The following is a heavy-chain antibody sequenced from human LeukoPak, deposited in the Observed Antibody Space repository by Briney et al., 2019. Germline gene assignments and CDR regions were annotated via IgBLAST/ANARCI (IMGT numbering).Heavy chain of an antibody. V-gene: IGHV3-23*01. CDR1: GFTFSSYA. CDR2: ISASGGST. Sequence: GGSLRLSCAASGFTFSSYAMSWVRQAPGKGLEWVSAISASGGSTYYADSVKGRFTISRDNSKNTLYLQMNSLRAEDTAVYYCAKGTGYYYDTSGLFDYWGQGTLVTVSS. CDR3: AKGTGYYYDTSGLFDY. D-gene: IGHD3-22*01. J-gene: IGHJ4*02.